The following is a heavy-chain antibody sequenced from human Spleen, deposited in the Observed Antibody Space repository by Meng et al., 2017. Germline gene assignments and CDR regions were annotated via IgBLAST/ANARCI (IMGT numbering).Heavy chain of an antibody. J-gene: IGHJ4*02. CDR1: GGTFSSYA. CDR3: ARDHDSGWGFDY. CDR2: IIPIFGTA. D-gene: IGHD6-19*01. V-gene: IGHV1-69*13. Sequence: SVKVSCKASGGTFSSYAISWVRQAPGQGLEWMGGIIPIFGTANYAQKFQGRVTITADESTSTAYMELSSLRSDDTAVYYCARDHDSGWGFDYWGQGTLVTVSS.